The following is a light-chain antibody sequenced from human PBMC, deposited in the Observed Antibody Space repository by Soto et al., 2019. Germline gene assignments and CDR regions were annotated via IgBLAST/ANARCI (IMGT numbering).Light chain of an antibody. CDR2: DAS. CDR1: QDITSY. CDR3: QHCDYLPI. Sequence: DLQMPQSPSSLSASVGDRVTITCQASQDITSYLNWYQHKPGKAPKLLIYDASILEAGVPPRFSGSGSGTDFTLTISSLQPEAVATYYCQHCDYLPIFGPGTTVDFK. V-gene: IGKV1-33*01. J-gene: IGKJ3*01.